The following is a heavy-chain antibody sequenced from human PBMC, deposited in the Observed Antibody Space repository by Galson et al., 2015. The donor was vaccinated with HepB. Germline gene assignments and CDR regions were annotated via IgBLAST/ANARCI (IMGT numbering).Heavy chain of an antibody. J-gene: IGHJ4*02. D-gene: IGHD3-10*01. CDR1: GGTFSRYYA. V-gene: IGHV1-69*05. Sequence: SVKVSCKASGGTFSRYYAIAWVRQAPGQGLEWMGTLIPIFGTTNNAQKFQGRVTITRDTSASTAYLELSRLRSGDAAVYYCARAPGISFGELLQPLTFWGLGTLVTVSS. CDR3: ARAPGISFGELLQPLTF. CDR2: LIPIFGTT.